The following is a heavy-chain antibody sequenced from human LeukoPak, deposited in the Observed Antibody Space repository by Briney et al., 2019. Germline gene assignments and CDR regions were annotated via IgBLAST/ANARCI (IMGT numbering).Heavy chain of an antibody. CDR3: ARRSIVGAAPFDY. CDR1: GRSISSSSYY. D-gene: IGHD1-26*01. J-gene: IGHJ4*02. CDR2: IYYSGSI. V-gene: IGHV4-39*01. Sequence: SETLALTCTVSGRSISSSSYYWGWVRQPPGKGLEWVGRIYYSGSIYYNPSLKSRVTISVDTSKNQFSLKLSSVTAADTAVYYCARRSIVGAAPFDYWGQGTLVTGSS.